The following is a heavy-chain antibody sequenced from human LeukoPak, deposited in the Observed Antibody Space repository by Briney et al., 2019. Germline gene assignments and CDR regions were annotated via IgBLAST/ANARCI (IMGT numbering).Heavy chain of an antibody. J-gene: IGHJ4*02. CDR2: IYYSGST. D-gene: IGHD7-27*01. CDR3: ARAELGTLFDY. CDR1: GGSISSYY. V-gene: IGHV4-59*01. Sequence: SETLSLTCTVSGGSISSYYWSWIRQPPGKGLEWIGYIYYSGSTNYNPSLKSRVTISVDTSKNHFSLKLSSVTAADTAVYYCARAELGTLFDYWGQGTLVTVSS.